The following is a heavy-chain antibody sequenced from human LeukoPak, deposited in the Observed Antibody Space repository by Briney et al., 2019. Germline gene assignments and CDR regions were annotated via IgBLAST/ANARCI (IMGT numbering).Heavy chain of an antibody. J-gene: IGHJ4*02. CDR2: INHSGST. CDR3: ARDPTPYCSGGSCYSM. CDR1: GGSFSGYY. V-gene: IGHV4-34*01. Sequence: SETLSLTCAVYGGSFSGYYWSWIRQPPGKGLEWIGEINHSGSTNYNPSLKSRVTISVDTSKNQFSLKLSSVTAADTAVYYCARDPTPYCSGGSCYSMWGQGTLVTVSS. D-gene: IGHD2-15*01.